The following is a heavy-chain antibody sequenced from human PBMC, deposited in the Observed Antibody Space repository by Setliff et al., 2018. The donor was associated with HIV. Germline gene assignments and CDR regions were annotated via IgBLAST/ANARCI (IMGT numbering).Heavy chain of an antibody. D-gene: IGHD3-3*01. CDR3: ARNFDFEDYYYMDV. CDR2: ISSSSTYI. CDR1: GFTFSSFS. Sequence: LRLSCVASGFTFSSFSMNWVRQAPGKGLEWVSSISSSSTYIYYADSVKGRFTISRDNDKNSLYLQMNSLRAEDTAVYYCARNFDFEDYYYMDVWGKGTTVTVSS. V-gene: IGHV3-21*01. J-gene: IGHJ6*03.